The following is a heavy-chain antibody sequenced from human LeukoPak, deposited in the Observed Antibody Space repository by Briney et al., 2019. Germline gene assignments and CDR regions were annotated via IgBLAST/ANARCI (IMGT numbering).Heavy chain of an antibody. CDR3: AGVIVVVPAAGGGDY. D-gene: IGHD2-2*01. CDR2: ISYDGSNK. J-gene: IGHJ4*02. CDR1: GFTFSSYA. Sequence: PGRSLRLSCAASGFTFSSYAMHWVRQAPGKGLEWVAVISYDGSNKYYADSVKGRFNISRDNSKNTLYLKLNSRRAEDTAGYYCAGVIVVVPAAGGGDYWGQGTLVTVSS. V-gene: IGHV3-30*04.